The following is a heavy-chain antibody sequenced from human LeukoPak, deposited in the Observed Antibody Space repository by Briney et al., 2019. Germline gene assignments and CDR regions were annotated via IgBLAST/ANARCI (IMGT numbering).Heavy chain of an antibody. D-gene: IGHD4-17*01. Sequence: GGSLGLSCAASGFTFKNYAMNWVRQAPGKGLEWVSSISGGGETTYYADSAKGRFTISRDNSQNTLYLQMNSLRAEDTAVYYCARDYADYVGYFFFDYWGQGTLVTVSS. V-gene: IGHV3-23*01. CDR1: GFTFKNYA. J-gene: IGHJ4*02. CDR3: ARDYADYVGYFFFDY. CDR2: ISGGGETT.